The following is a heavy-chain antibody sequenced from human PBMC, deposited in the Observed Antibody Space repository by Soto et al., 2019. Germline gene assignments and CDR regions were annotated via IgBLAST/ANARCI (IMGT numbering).Heavy chain of an antibody. V-gene: IGHV1-3*04. J-gene: IGHJ4*03. CDR1: GYAFTSYL. Sequence: GASVKVSWKPSGYAFTSYLLYWVRQAPGQRLEWMGWINTGNGNTKYSQKFQGRVTITRDTSASTAYMELSSLTSEDTAVYYCASGNCGYICYHDYWG. CDR2: INTGNGNT. CDR3: ASGNCGYICYHDY. D-gene: IGHD2-21*01.